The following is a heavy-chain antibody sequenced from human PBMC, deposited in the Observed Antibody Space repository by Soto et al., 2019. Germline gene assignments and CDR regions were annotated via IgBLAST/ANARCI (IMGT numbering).Heavy chain of an antibody. CDR2: TSHSGST. D-gene: IGHD2-15*01. CDR3: VTGSGSSTSDAFDI. J-gene: IGHJ3*02. CDR1: GGSVTTYY. V-gene: IGHV4-59*02. Sequence: QVQLQGSGPGLVKPSETLSLTCIVFGGSVTTYYWTWIRQPPGRGLEWIGFTSHSGSTNYNPSLKSRVTMSVDTSKDQFSLKLNSVTAADTAVYYCVTGSGSSTSDAFDIWDQGTMVTVSS.